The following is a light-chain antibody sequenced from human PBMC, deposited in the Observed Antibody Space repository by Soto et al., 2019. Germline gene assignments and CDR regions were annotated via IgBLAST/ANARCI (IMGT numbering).Light chain of an antibody. CDR3: QSYDSSLSGCV. J-gene: IGLJ3*02. CDR2: GNS. Sequence: QSVLTQPPSVSGAPGQWVTISCTGSSSNIGAGYDVHWYQQLPGTAPKLLIYGNSNRPSGVPDRFSGSKSGTSASLALTGLQAEDESDYYCQSYDSSLSGCVFGGGTKLTVL. CDR1: SSNIGAGYD. V-gene: IGLV1-40*01.